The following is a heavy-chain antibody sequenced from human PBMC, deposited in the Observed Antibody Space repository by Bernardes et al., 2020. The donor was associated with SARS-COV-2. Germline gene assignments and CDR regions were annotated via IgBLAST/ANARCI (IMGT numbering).Heavy chain of an antibody. CDR1: GYTFTSYG. D-gene: IGHD2-15*01. Sequence: ASVKVSCKASGYTFTSYGISWVRQAPGQGLEWMGWISAYNGNTNYAQKLQGRVTMTTDTSTSTAYMELRSLRSDDTAVYYCARLLGYCSGGSCWANAFDIWGQGTMVTVSS. CDR2: ISAYNGNT. CDR3: ARLLGYCSGGSCWANAFDI. J-gene: IGHJ3*02. V-gene: IGHV1-18*01.